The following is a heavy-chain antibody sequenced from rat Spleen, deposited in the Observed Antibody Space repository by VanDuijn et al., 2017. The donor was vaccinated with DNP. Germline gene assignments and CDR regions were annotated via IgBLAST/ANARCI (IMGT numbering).Heavy chain of an antibody. Sequence: EVQLVESGGGLLQPGRSLKLSCAASGFTFSSYDMAWVRQAPSKGLEWVASVNTGGGITYYRDSVKGRFIVSRDNAKSTLYLQMDSLRSEDTATYYCTTHGTIATISTGAMDVWGQGTSVTVSS. J-gene: IGHJ4*01. D-gene: IGHD1-2*01. CDR3: TTHGTIATISTGAMDV. CDR1: GFTFSSYD. CDR2: VNTGGGIT. V-gene: IGHV5-25*01.